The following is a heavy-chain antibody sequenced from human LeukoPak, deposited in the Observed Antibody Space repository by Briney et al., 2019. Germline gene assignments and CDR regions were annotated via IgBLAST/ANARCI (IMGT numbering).Heavy chain of an antibody. CDR1: GGSFSGYY. V-gene: IGHV4-34*01. CDR2: INHSGST. D-gene: IGHD3-10*01. J-gene: IGHJ5*02. Sequence: SETLSLTCAVYGGSFSGYYWSWIRQPPGKGLEWIGEINHSGSTNYNPSLKSRVTISVDTSKSQFSLKLSSVTAADTAVYYCYGSGSYYNWFDPWGQGTLVTVSS. CDR3: YGSGSYYNWFDP.